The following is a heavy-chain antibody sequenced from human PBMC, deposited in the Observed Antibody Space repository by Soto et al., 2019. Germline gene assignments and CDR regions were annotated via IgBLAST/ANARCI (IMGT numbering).Heavy chain of an antibody. V-gene: IGHV3-33*01. D-gene: IGHD3-3*01. CDR1: GFTFSSYG. CDR2: IWYGGNIK. Sequence: QVQLVESGGGVVQPGSSLRLSCAASGFTFSSYGMHWVRQAPGKGLEWVAIIWYGGNIKYYADSVKGRFTISRDNSRNTLYLQMDSLRAEDTAVYYYAREGFLEWLIYYYGTDVWGQGTTVTVSS. CDR3: AREGFLEWLIYYYGTDV. J-gene: IGHJ6*02.